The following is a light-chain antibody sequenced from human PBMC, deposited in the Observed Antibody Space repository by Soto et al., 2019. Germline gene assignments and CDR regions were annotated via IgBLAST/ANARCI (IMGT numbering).Light chain of an antibody. CDR1: QNINNW. J-gene: IGKJ4*01. CDR2: DAS. Sequence: DIQMTQSPSTLSASVGDRVTITCRASQNINNWLAWYQLKPGKAPKVLIYDASSLQSGVPPRFSGSGSGTEFTLTITSLQPDDFATYFCQQYNANFGGGTKVEIK. V-gene: IGKV1-5*01. CDR3: QQYNAN.